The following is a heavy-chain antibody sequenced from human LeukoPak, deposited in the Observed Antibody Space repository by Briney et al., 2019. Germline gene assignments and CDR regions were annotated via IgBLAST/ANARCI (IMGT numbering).Heavy chain of an antibody. D-gene: IGHD3-10*01. CDR2: IRGSGGST. Sequence: QPGGSLRLSCAASGFTFSSSAMSWVRQAPGKGLEWVSAIRGSGGSTYYADSVKGRFTISRDNSKNTLYLQMNSLRAEDTAVYYCAKDRVRGVIGVGDYWGQGTLVTVPS. CDR1: GFTFSSSA. J-gene: IGHJ4*02. CDR3: AKDRVRGVIGVGDY. V-gene: IGHV3-23*01.